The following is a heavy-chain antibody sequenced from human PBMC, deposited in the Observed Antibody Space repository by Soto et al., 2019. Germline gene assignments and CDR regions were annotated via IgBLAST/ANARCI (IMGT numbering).Heavy chain of an antibody. D-gene: IGHD4-4*01. Sequence: GGSLRLSCAASGFTFSSYGMHWVRQAPGKGLEWVAVISYDGSSKYYADSVKGRFTISRDNSKNTLYLQMNSLRAEDTAVYYWAKDRYDYSKNYYYGMDVWGQGTTVTVSS. CDR3: AKDRYDYSKNYYYGMDV. CDR2: ISYDGSSK. V-gene: IGHV3-30*18. CDR1: GFTFSSYG. J-gene: IGHJ6*02.